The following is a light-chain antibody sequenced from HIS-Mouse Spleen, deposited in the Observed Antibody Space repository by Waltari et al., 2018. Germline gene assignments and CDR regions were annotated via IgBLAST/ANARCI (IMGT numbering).Light chain of an antibody. J-gene: IGLJ2*01. V-gene: IGLV3-10*01. Sequence: SYELTQPPSVSVSPGQTARITCSGDALPKKYAYWYQQKSGQAPVLVIYEDSKRPSGIPERLSGSGSGTMATWTISGAQVEDEADYYCYSTDSSGNHRVFGGGTKLTVL. CDR1: ALPKKY. CDR2: EDS. CDR3: YSTDSSGNHRV.